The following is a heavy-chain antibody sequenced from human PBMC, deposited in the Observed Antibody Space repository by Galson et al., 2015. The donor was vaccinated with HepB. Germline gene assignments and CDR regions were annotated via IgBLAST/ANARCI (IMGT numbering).Heavy chain of an antibody. CDR1: GGTFSSYA. J-gene: IGHJ4*02. D-gene: IGHD6-13*01. CDR2: IIPIFGTA. V-gene: IGHV1-69*13. CDR3: ARDGNSSSWHNPDY. Sequence: SVKVSCKVSGGTFSSYAISWVRQAPGQGLEWMGGIIPIFGTANYAQKFQGRVTITADESTSTAYMELSSLRSEDTAVYFCARDGNSSSWHNPDYWGQGTLVTVSS.